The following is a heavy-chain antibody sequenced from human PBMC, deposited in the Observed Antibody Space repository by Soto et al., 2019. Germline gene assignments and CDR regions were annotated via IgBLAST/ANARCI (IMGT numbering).Heavy chain of an antibody. CDR1: GFTFSSYA. CDR2: ISGSGGST. V-gene: IGHV3-23*01. J-gene: IGHJ6*03. Sequence: GESLKISCAASGFTFSSYAMSWVRQAPGKGLEWVSAISGSGGSTYYADSVKGRFTISRDNSKNTLYLQMNSLRAEDTAVYYCAKQAPENYGDTQYYYYYYYMDVWGKGTTVTVSS. D-gene: IGHD4-17*01. CDR3: AKQAPENYGDTQYYYYYYYMDV.